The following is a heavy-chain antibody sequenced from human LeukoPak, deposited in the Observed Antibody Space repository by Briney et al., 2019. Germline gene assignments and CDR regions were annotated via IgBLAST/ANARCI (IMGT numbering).Heavy chain of an antibody. CDR3: ARGPSGSDY. D-gene: IGHD3-10*01. J-gene: IGHJ4*02. V-gene: IGHV3-53*01. Sequence: PGGSLRLSCAASGFTVSNTYMSWVRQAPGNGLEWVSLIYSGGNTYYADSVKGRFTISRDNSKNTLYLQMNSLRAEDTAVYYCARGPSGSDYWGQGTLVTVSS. CDR1: GFTVSNTY. CDR2: IYSGGNT.